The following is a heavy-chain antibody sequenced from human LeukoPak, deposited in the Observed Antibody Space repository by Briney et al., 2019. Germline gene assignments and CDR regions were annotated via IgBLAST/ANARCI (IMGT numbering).Heavy chain of an antibody. CDR1: GGSISSSSYY. V-gene: IGHV4-39*07. CDR3: ARDIGYCSGGSCHYFDY. Sequence: SETLSLTCSVSGGSISSSSYYWAWIRQTPGKGLEWIGSMHYSGTTYYNPSLKSRVTISVDTSENQFSLKLTSVAAADTAVYYCARDIGYCSGGSCHYFDYWGQGTLVTVSS. J-gene: IGHJ4*02. CDR2: MHYSGTT. D-gene: IGHD2-15*01.